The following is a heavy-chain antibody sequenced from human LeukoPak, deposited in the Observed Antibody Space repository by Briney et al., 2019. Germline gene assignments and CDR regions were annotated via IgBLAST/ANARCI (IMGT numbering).Heavy chain of an antibody. Sequence: GGSLGLSCAASGFTFSSYAMSWVRQAPGKGLEWVSAISGSGGSTYYADSVKGRFTISRDNSKNTLYLQMNSLRAEDTAVYYCAKSALMWDLSTSFAYWGHGALVTVSS. CDR1: GFTFSSYA. D-gene: IGHD1-26*01. CDR2: ISGSGGST. J-gene: IGHJ4*01. CDR3: AKSALMWDLSTSFAY. V-gene: IGHV3-23*01.